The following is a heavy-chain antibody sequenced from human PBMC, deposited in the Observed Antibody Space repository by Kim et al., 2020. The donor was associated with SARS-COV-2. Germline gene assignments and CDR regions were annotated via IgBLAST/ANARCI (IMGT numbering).Heavy chain of an antibody. D-gene: IGHD3-22*01. Sequence: GGSLRLSCAASGFTFSSYSMNWVRQAPGKGLEWVSSISSSSSYIYYADSVKGRFTISRDNAKNSLYQQMNSLRAEDTAVYYCARDPNYDPGHYWGQGTLVTVPS. CDR3: ARDPNYDPGHY. J-gene: IGHJ4*02. V-gene: IGHV3-21*01. CDR2: ISSSSSYI. CDR1: GFTFSSYS.